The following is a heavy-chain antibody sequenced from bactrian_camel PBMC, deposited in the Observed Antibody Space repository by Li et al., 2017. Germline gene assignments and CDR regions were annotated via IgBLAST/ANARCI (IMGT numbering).Heavy chain of an antibody. V-gene: IGHV3S53*01. D-gene: IGHD5*01. CDR3: VKDDWGWSFGS. J-gene: IGHJ6*01. CDR1: GYLYNTYC. Sequence: HVQLVESGGGLVQAGGSLRLSCAVSGYLYNTYCMAWFRQGTGNAREGVAVIGMRGATTYADSVKGRFTISRDNAKNSVYLQMNSLKPEDTAVYYCVKDDWGWSFGSWGQGTQVTVS. CDR2: IGMRGAT.